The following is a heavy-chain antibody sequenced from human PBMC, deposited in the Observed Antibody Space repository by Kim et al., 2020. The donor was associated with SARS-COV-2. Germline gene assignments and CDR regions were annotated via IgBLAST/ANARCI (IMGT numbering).Heavy chain of an antibody. V-gene: IGHV4-59*01. CDR2: IYYNGNT. J-gene: IGHJ4*02. CDR1: GGSISGYY. Sequence: SETLSLTCAVSGGSISGYYWSWIRQPPGKGLEWIGDIYYNGNTNYNPSLMSRVTISLDTSTDQISLRLSTVPAADAAVYFCARATDSYSTSWFYYWRQ. CDR3: ARATDSYSTSWFYY. D-gene: IGHD6-13*01.